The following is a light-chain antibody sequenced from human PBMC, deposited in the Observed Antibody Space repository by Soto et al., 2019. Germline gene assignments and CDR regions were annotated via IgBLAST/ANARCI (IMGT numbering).Light chain of an antibody. CDR3: QQRTNWPT. CDR2: DAS. Sequence: EIVLTQSPATLSLSPGERATLSCRASQSVGNYLGWYQQKPGQPPRPLIYDASNRATDIPARFSGSGSGTDFTLTISSLEPEDFAVYYCQQRTNWPTFGGGTKVEVK. V-gene: IGKV3-11*01. J-gene: IGKJ4*01. CDR1: QSVGNY.